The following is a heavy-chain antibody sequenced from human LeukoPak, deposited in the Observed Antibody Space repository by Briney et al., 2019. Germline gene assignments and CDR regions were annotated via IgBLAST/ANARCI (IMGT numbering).Heavy chain of an antibody. J-gene: IGHJ4*02. CDR2: IISDGTVT. CDR3: ASDWSLAY. V-gene: IGHV3-74*01. CDR1: GFTFSSYW. Sequence: GSLRLSCAASGFTFSSYWMHWVRQAPGKGLVWVSRIISDGTVTDYADSVKGRFTISRDNAKNTLYLQMNSLRAEDTAVYYCASDWSLAYWGQGALVTVSS. D-gene: IGHD2-8*02.